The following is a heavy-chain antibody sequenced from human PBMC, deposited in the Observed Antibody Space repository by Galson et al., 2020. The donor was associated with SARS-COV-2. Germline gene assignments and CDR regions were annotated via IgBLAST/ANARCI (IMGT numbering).Heavy chain of an antibody. J-gene: IGHJ5*02. CDR3: ARDLGGVGFGELPINWFDP. CDR2: IYYSGST. V-gene: IGHV4-31*03. CDR1: GGSISSGGYY. D-gene: IGHD3-10*01. Sequence: SETLSLTCTVSGGSISSGGYYWSWIRQHPGKGLEWIGYIYYSGSTYDNPALKSRGTISVDTTKNQFSLKLSYVTAADTAVYYCARDLGGVGFGELPINWFDPWGQGTLVTVSS.